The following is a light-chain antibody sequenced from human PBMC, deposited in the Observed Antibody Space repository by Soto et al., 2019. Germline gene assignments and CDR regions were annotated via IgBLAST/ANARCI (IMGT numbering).Light chain of an antibody. CDR2: GNN. J-gene: IGLJ2*01. CDR1: GSSIGTNT. CDR3: AAWDGSLNNVL. Sequence: QSVLTQPPSASGTPGQRVTISCSGSGSSIGTNTVNWYRQLPGTAPKLLFYGNNQRPSGVPDRFSGSKSGTSASLAISGLQSEDEAEYYCAAWDGSLNNVLFGGGTQLTVL. V-gene: IGLV1-44*01.